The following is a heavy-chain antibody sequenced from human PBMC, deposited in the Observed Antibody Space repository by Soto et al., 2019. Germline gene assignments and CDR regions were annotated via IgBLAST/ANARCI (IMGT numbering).Heavy chain of an antibody. Sequence: GGSLRLSCAASGFTFSSYWMHWVRQAPGKGLVWVSRINSDGSSTSYADSVKGRFTISRDNAKNTLYLQMNSLRAEDTAVYYCARDKYPDIVASQYYFDYWGQGTLVTVSS. CDR3: ARDKYPDIVASQYYFDY. J-gene: IGHJ4*02. CDR1: GFTFSSYW. CDR2: INSDGSST. D-gene: IGHD5-12*01. V-gene: IGHV3-74*01.